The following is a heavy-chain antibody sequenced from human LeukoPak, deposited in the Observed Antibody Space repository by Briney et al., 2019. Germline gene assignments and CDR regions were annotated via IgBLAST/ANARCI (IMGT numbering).Heavy chain of an antibody. V-gene: IGHV1-18*01. CDR2: ISAYNGNT. Sequence: ASVKVSCKASGYTFTSSGISWVRQAPGQGLEWMGWISAYNGNTNYAQKLQGRVTMTTDTSTSTAYMELRSLRSDDTAVYYCARDGWGTTITDIYYYYMDVWGKGTTVTVSS. D-gene: IGHD4-11*01. CDR1: GYTFTSSG. CDR3: ARDGWGTTITDIYYYYMDV. J-gene: IGHJ6*03.